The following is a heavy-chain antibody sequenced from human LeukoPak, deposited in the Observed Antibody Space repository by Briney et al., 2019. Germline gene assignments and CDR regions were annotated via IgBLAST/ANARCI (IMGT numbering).Heavy chain of an antibody. Sequence: PETLSLTCAVSGYSISSGYYWGWIRQPPGKGLEWIGSIYHSGSTYYNPPLKSRVTISVDTSKNQFSLKLSSVTAADTAVYYCARHARHAPFDYWGQGTLVTVSS. D-gene: IGHD2-2*01. J-gene: IGHJ4*02. CDR2: IYHSGST. V-gene: IGHV4-38-2*01. CDR1: GYSISSGYY. CDR3: ARHARHAPFDY.